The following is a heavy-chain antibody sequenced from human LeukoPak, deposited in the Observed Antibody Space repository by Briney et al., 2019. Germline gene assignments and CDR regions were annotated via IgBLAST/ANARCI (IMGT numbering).Heavy chain of an antibody. D-gene: IGHD2-2*01. V-gene: IGHV4-34*01. Sequence: SETLSLTCAVYGGSFSGYYWSWIRQPPGKGLEWIGEINHSGSTNYNPSLKSRVTISVDTSKNQFSLKLSSVTAADTAVYYCARGRDIVVVPAALGMRWFDPWGQGTLVTVSS. CDR3: ARGRDIVVVPAALGMRWFDP. CDR2: INHSGST. J-gene: IGHJ5*02. CDR1: GGSFSGYY.